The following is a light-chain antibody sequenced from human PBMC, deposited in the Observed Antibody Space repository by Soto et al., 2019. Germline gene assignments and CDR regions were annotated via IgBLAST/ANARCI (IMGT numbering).Light chain of an antibody. Sequence: DTQMTQSPSSLSASVGDRVTITCQASQDIKNYLNWYQQKPGRAPKLLIYDASNLETGVPSRFSGGGSGTDFTFTISSLQPEDIATYYCQHYDSLPLTFVGGTKVEIK. CDR2: DAS. CDR1: QDIKNY. CDR3: QHYDSLPLT. V-gene: IGKV1-33*01. J-gene: IGKJ4*01.